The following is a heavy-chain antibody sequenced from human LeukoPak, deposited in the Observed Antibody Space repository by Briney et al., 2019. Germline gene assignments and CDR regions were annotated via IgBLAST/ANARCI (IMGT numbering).Heavy chain of an antibody. CDR2: IYSSGST. D-gene: IGHD5-18*01. CDR3: ARGGKKTAMVTS. CDR1: GGSISSGGYF. Sequence: SETLSLTCTVSGGSISSGGYFWNWIRQLPGKGLEWIEYIYSSGSTYNPSLKSRVIISLDTSKNQFSLKLNSVTAADTAVYYCARGGKKTAMVTSWGQGTLVTVPS. J-gene: IGHJ4*02. V-gene: IGHV4-31*03.